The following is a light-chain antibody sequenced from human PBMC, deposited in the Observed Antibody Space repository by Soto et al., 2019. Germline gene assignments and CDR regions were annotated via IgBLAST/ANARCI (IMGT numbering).Light chain of an antibody. CDR1: QDISDY. CDR3: QKFNPAPLT. V-gene: IGKV1-27*01. CDR2: SAS. Sequence: DIQMTQSPSSLSASVGDRVTITCRASQDISDYLAWYQQKPGKVPKLLIYSASTLQSGVPSRFSGSGSGTDFTLTISSLQPEDVATYFCQKFNPAPLTFSQGTRLEIK. J-gene: IGKJ5*01.